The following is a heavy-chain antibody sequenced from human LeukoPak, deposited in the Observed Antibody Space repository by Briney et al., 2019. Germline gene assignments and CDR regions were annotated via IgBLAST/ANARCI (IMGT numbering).Heavy chain of an antibody. D-gene: IGHD6-19*01. J-gene: IGHJ4*02. CDR3: AKDMNSWRDGSGLGDYFDY. Sequence: QPGGSLRLSCAASGFTFSGYAMSWVRQAPGKGLEWVSGTSGSGRSIHYADSVKGRFTISRDNSKNTLYLQVNSLRADDTAVYYCAKDMNSWRDGSGLGDYFDYWGQGTLVTVSS. CDR1: GFTFSGYA. CDR2: TSGSGRSI. V-gene: IGHV3-23*01.